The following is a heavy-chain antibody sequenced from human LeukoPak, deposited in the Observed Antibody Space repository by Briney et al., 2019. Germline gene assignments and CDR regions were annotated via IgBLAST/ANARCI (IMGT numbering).Heavy chain of an antibody. CDR3: AREIDDQGAFDI. D-gene: IGHD2-2*01. J-gene: IGHJ3*02. CDR1: GGSFSGYY. CDR2: INHSGST. Sequence: SETLSLTCAVYGGSFSGYYWSWIRQPPGKGLEWIGEINHSGSTNYNPSLKSRVTISVDTSKNQFSLKLSSVTAADTAVYYCAREIDDQGAFDIWGQGTMVTVSS. V-gene: IGHV4-34*01.